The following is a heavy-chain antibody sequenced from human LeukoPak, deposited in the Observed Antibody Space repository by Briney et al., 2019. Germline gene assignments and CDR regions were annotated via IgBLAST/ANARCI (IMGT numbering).Heavy chain of an antibody. CDR3: ARHEYGGSYYGLSWFDP. CDR1: RGSVSSSSYY. V-gene: IGHV4-39*01. CDR2: IYYNEYT. D-gene: IGHD1-26*01. Sequence: SETLSLTCTVSRGSVSSSSYYWGWIRQPPGKGLEWIGSIYYNEYTYYNPSLKSRVTISVDTSKNQFSLQLSSVTAADTAVYYCARHEYGGSYYGLSWFDPWGPGTLVTVSS. J-gene: IGHJ5*02.